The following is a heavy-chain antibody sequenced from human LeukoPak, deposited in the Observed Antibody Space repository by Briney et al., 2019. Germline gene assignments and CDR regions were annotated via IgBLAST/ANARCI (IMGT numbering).Heavy chain of an antibody. Sequence: GASVKVSCKASGYTXTGYYMHWVRQAPGQGLEWMGWNDHTSGGTNYVEKFLGRVTMTRDTSMSTAYMELSRLRSDDTAVYYCARGWDNWDYWGQGTLVTVSS. J-gene: IGHJ4*02. D-gene: IGHD1-1*01. CDR1: GYTXTGYY. CDR3: ARGWDNWDY. V-gene: IGHV1-2*02. CDR2: NDHTSGGT.